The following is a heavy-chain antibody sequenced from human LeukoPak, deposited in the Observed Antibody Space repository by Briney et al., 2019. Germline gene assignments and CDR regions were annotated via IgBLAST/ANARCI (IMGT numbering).Heavy chain of an antibody. CDR1: GDSISSNY. V-gene: IGHV4-4*07. CDR2: IHISGST. CDR3: ARDVSLSFDI. Sequence: SETLSLTCTVSGDSISSNYWSWIRQSAGKGLEWIGRIHISGSTNYSPSLKSRVTMSVDMSKNQLSLRVRSVTAADTAVYYCARDVSLSFDIWGQGTMVNV. J-gene: IGHJ3*02. D-gene: IGHD3-16*01.